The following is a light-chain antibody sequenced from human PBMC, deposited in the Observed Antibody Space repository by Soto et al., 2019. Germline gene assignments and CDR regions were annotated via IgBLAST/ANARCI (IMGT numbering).Light chain of an antibody. CDR3: QQYGRSPPFT. Sequence: EMVLTKSPGTLSLSPGERATLYCRASQSVSSTYIAWYQQKSGQAPRLLIYRASSRATGIPDRFSGSVSGTDFTLTINRLEPADFAVYFCQQYGRSPPFTFGQGTKVPIK. V-gene: IGKV3-20*01. CDR2: RAS. CDR1: QSVSSTY. J-gene: IGKJ2*01.